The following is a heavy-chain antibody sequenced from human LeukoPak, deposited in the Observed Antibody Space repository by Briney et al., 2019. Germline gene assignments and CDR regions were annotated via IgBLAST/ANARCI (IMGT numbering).Heavy chain of an antibody. Sequence: GGSLTLSCALSVFTFNSYHKRCARQAPGKGLVGVANIKEDGSEKYYEDSVKGRFTISRDNAKNSLYLQMNSLRAEDTAVYYCAIEWVDTIFGYYYYMDVWGKGNTVTVSS. CDR1: VFTFNSYH. CDR3: AIEWVDTIFGYYYYMDV. CDR2: IKEDGSEK. D-gene: IGHD3-3*01. V-gene: IGHV3-7*01. J-gene: IGHJ6*03.